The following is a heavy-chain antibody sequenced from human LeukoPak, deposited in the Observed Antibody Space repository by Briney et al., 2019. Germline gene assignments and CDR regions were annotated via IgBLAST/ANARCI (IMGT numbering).Heavy chain of an antibody. CDR1: GYTFTNYA. Sequence: ASVKVSCKASGYTFTNYAIHWVRQAPGQRLEWMGWINAGNGNTKYSQKFQGRVTISRDTSASTVHMDLSSLRSEDTAVYYCARHDRDFDYWGQGTLVTVSA. V-gene: IGHV1-3*01. D-gene: IGHD3-16*01. J-gene: IGHJ4*02. CDR3: ARHDRDFDY. CDR2: INAGNGNT.